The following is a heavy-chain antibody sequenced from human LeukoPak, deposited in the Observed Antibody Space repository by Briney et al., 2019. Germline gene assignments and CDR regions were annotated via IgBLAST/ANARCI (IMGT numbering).Heavy chain of an antibody. CDR2: IKSKTDGGTT. Sequence: GGSLRLSCAASGFTFGNAWMSWVRQAPGKGLEWVGRIKSKTDGGTTDYAAPVKGRFTISRDDSKNTLYLQMNSLKTEDTAVYYCTTSYYDYVWGSYRYQKYYFDYWGQGTLVTVSS. J-gene: IGHJ4*02. CDR3: TTSYYDYVWGSYRYQKYYFDY. V-gene: IGHV3-15*01. CDR1: GFTFGNAW. D-gene: IGHD3-16*02.